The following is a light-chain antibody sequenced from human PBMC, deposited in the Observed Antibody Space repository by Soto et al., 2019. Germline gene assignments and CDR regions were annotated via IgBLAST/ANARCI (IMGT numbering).Light chain of an antibody. CDR2: GAS. J-gene: IGKJ1*01. CDR1: QSVSSN. V-gene: IGKV3-15*01. Sequence: EIEMTQSPATLSVSPGESATLSCRASQSVSSNLAWYQQKPGQAPRLLIYGASTRATGIPARFSGSGSGTEFTLTISSLQSEDFAVYYCQQYNNWPRTFGQGTKVDI. CDR3: QQYNNWPRT.